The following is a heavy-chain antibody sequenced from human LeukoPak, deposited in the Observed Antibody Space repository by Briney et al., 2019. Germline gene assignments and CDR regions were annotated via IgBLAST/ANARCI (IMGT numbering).Heavy chain of an antibody. CDR3: ARARGSYYNWFDP. Sequence: SETLSLTCTVSGGSISSGDYYWSWIRQPPGKGLEWIGYIYYSGSTYYNPSLKSRVTISVDTSKNQFSLKLSSVTAADTAVYYCARARGSYYNWFDPWGQGTLVTVSS. CDR2: IYYSGST. CDR1: GGSISSGDYY. J-gene: IGHJ5*02. D-gene: IGHD1-26*01. V-gene: IGHV4-30-4*01.